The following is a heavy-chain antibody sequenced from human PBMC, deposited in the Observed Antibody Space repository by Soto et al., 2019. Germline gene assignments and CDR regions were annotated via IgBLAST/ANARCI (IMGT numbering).Heavy chain of an antibody. CDR2: TYITGDT. D-gene: IGHD6-19*01. Sequence: EPLSLTCSVSGECISSYYWSWIRQSAGKGLEWIGRTYITGDTNYNPSLKSRVTMSLDTSKNQLSLKLSSVTEADTAVYYCAREYTETVDGPTPFYFDYWGQGTPVTVSS. J-gene: IGHJ4*02. V-gene: IGHV4-4*07. CDR3: AREYTETVDGPTPFYFDY. CDR1: GECISSYY.